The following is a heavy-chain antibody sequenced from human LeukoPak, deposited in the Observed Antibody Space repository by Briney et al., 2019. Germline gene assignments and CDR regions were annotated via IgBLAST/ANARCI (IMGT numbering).Heavy chain of an antibody. CDR2: ISSSGSTI. D-gene: IGHD6-19*01. CDR3: ANLLSSGWYDYFDY. Sequence: PGGSLRLSCAASGFTFSDYYMSWIRQAPGEGLEWVSYISSSGSTIYYADSVKGRFTISRDNAKNSLYLQMNSLRAEDTAVYYCANLLSSGWYDYFDYWGQGTLVTVSS. J-gene: IGHJ4*02. V-gene: IGHV3-11*01. CDR1: GFTFSDYY.